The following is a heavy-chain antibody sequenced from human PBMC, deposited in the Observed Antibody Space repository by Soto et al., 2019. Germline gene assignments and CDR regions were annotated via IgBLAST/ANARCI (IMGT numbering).Heavy chain of an antibody. Sequence: ASVKVSCKASGYTFTSYDINWVRQATGQGLEWMGWMNPNSGNTGYAQKFQGRVTMTRNTSISTAYMELSSLRSEDTAVYYCARAAKPYYYYYMDVWGKGTTVTVSS. CDR3: ARAAKPYYYYYMDV. CDR2: MNPNSGNT. J-gene: IGHJ6*03. CDR1: GYTFTSYD. V-gene: IGHV1-8*01.